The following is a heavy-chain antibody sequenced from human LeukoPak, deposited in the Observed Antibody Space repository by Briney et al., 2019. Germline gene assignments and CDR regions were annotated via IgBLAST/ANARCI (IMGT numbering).Heavy chain of an antibody. CDR2: ISAQHGQT. D-gene: IGHD2-8*01. Sequence: ASVKVSCKTSGYSENFYGITWVRQVAGQGLEWMGWISAQHGQTEYAPNSQDRVTMTTDTYTNAAYMELRSLRSDDTAVYYCAGSLGYCTSNVCYLKYWGQGTLVTVSS. J-gene: IGHJ4*02. V-gene: IGHV1-18*01. CDR1: GYSENFYG. CDR3: AGSLGYCTSNVCYLKY.